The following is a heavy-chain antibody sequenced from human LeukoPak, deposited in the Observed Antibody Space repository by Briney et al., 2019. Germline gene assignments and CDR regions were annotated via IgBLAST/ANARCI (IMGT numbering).Heavy chain of an antibody. D-gene: IGHD5-18*01. CDR2: IYYSGST. J-gene: IGHJ4*02. V-gene: IGHV4-38-2*02. CDR3: AREPGYSYGYFDY. Sequence: SETLSLTCTVSGYSISSGYYWGWIRQPPGKGLEWIGSIYYSGSTYYNPSLKSRVTISVDTSKNQFSLKLSSVTAADTAVYYCAREPGYSYGYFDYWGQGTLVTVSS. CDR1: GYSISSGYY.